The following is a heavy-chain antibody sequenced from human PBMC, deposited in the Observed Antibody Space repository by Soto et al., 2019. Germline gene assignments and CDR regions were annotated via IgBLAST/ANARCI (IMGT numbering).Heavy chain of an antibody. Sequence: SVKVSCKASGGTFSSYAISWVRQAPGQGLERMGGIIPIFGTANYAQKFQGRVTITADESTSTAYMELSSLRSEDTAVYYCARVSDGGKRDHDAFDIWGQGTMVTVSS. V-gene: IGHV1-69*13. D-gene: IGHD2-15*01. J-gene: IGHJ3*02. CDR3: ARVSDGGKRDHDAFDI. CDR2: IIPIFGTA. CDR1: GGTFSSYA.